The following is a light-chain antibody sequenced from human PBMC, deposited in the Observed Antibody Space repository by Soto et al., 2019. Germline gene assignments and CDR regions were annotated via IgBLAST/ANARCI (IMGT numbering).Light chain of an antibody. CDR2: SAS. CDR1: ETVDTSS. J-gene: IGKJ4*01. V-gene: IGKV3-20*01. CDR3: HQYGSSPLT. Sequence: EIVLTQSPGTLSLSPGETATLSCRASETVDTSSLGWYQQKPGRAPSLLIYSASRRATGIPDRFDASGSATDFTLTISRLEPEDFAVYYCHQYGSSPLTFGGGTKVEL.